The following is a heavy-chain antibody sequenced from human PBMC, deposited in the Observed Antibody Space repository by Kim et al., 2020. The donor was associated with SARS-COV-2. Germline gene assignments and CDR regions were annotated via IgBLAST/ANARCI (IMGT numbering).Heavy chain of an antibody. D-gene: IGHD4-17*01. J-gene: IGHJ6*02. Sequence: GVSLRLSCAASGFTVSSNYMSWVRQAPGKGLEWVSVIYSGGSTYYADSVKGRFTISRDNSKNTLYLQMNSLRAEDTAVYYCARDATDYGDYWSGYYYGMDVWGQGTTVTVSS. CDR1: GFTVSSNY. V-gene: IGHV3-66*01. CDR2: IYSGGST. CDR3: ARDATDYGDYWSGYYYGMDV.